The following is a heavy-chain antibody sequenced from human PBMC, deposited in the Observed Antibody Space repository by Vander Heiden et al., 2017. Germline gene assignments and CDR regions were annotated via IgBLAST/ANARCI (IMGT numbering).Heavy chain of an antibody. V-gene: IGHV3-48*01. CDR2: ISSSSRTI. CDR3: AREGFPTDIVSSYAMDV. CDR1: GFPFRSYS. J-gene: IGHJ6*02. D-gene: IGHD2-15*01. Sequence: EVHLLVSGGGVEQPGVCVRPSCAASGFPFRSYSMNWVRQGPGKGLEWVSYISSSSRTIHYADVVKGRFIISRENAKNSLYLQMNSLRAEDTAVYYCAREGFPTDIVSSYAMDVWGQGTTVIVSS.